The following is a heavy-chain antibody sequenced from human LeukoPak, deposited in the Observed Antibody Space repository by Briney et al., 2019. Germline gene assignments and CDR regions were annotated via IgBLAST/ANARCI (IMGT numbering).Heavy chain of an antibody. D-gene: IGHD3-22*01. V-gene: IGHV4-4*07. J-gene: IGHJ3*02. CDR3: ARDRSYYDSSGYYGDAFDI. CDR1: GGSISSYY. CDR2: IYTSGST. Sequence: SETLSLTCTVPGGSISSYYWSWIRQPAGKGLEWIGRIYTSGSTNYNPSLKSRVTMSVDTSKNQFSLKLSSVTAADTAVYYCARDRSYYDSSGYYGDAFDIWGQGTMVTVSS.